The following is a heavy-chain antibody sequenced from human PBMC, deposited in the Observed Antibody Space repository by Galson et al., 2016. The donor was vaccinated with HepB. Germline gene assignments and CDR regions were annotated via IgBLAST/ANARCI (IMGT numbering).Heavy chain of an antibody. D-gene: IGHD2-21*01. J-gene: IGHJ6*02. CDR3: AISRKAYCAKSKCHTDYFYDGLDG. CDR2: IRSKANDYAT. V-gene: IGHV3-73*01. CDR1: GFTFSGSA. Sequence: SLRLSCATSGFTFSGSAVQWVRQASGKGLEWVGRIRSKANDYATAYTASVNGRFTISRDDSKSTAYLQMNSLKIEDTAVYYCAISRKAYCAKSKCHTDYFYDGLDGWGQGTTVTVSS.